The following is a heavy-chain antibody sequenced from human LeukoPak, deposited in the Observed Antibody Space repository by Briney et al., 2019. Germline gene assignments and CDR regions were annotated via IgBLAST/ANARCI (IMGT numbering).Heavy chain of an antibody. V-gene: IGHV3-30*02. J-gene: IGHJ4*02. D-gene: IGHD3-3*01. CDR3: AKGQVITIFGVVSDYFDY. CDR1: GFTFSSYG. Sequence: PGGSLRLSCAASGFTFSSYGMHWVRQAPGKGLEWVAFIRYDGSNKYHADSVKGRFTISRDNSKNTLYLQMNSLRAEDTAVYYCAKGQVITIFGVVSDYFDYWGQGTLVTVSS. CDR2: IRYDGSNK.